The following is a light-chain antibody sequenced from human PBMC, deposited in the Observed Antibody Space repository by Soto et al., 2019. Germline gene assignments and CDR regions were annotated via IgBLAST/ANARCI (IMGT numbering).Light chain of an antibody. CDR3: SSYTSSSTLVV. V-gene: IGLV2-14*01. Sequence: QSALTQPASVSGSPGQSITLSCTGTSSDVGGYNYVSWYQQHPGKAPKLMIYDVTTRPSGVSNRFSGSKSGNTASLTISGLQAEDEADYYCSSYTSSSTLVVFGGGTKVTVL. J-gene: IGLJ2*01. CDR2: DVT. CDR1: SSDVGGYNY.